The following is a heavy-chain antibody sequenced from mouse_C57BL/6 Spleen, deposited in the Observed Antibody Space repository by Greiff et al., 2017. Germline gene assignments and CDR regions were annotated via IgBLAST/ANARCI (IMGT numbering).Heavy chain of an antibody. CDR3: ARSGGTGYFDV. J-gene: IGHJ1*03. D-gene: IGHD3-1*01. V-gene: IGHV1-82*01. CDR1: GYAFSSSW. CDR2: IYPGDGDT. Sequence: QVQLQQSGPELVKPGASVKISCKASGYAFSSSWMNWVKQRPGKGLEWIGRIYPGDGDTNYNGKFKGKATLTADKSSSTAYMQRSSLTSEDSAVYFCARSGGTGYFDVWGTGTTVTVSS.